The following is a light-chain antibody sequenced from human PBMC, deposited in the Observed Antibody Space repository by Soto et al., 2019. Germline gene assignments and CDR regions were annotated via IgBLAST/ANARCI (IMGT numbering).Light chain of an antibody. CDR2: SAS. Sequence: EIVLTQSPGTLSLSPGETATLSCRASETVDTSSIGWYQQKPGRAPSLLIYSASRRATGIPDRFDASGSATDFTLPLSRLEPEDFAVYYCHQYGSSPLTFGGGTKVEI. CDR3: HQYGSSPLT. CDR1: ETVDTSS. V-gene: IGKV3-20*01. J-gene: IGKJ4*01.